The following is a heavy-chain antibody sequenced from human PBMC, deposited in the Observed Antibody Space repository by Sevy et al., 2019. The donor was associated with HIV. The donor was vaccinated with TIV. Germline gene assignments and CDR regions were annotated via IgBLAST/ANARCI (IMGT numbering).Heavy chain of an antibody. V-gene: IGHV3-33*08. CDR2: IWNDGTKK. CDR3: ATHGRGLPDRGGDCQNAEYLQH. J-gene: IGHJ1*01. Sequence: GGSLRLSCVVSGFTFSSYGMNWARQAPGKGLEWVADIWNDGTKKHYVDSVKGRFTISRDNFKNTLYLQMDSLRAEDTAVYYCATHGRGLPDRGGDCQNAEYLQHWGQGTLVTVSS. D-gene: IGHD2-21*01. CDR1: GFTFSSYG.